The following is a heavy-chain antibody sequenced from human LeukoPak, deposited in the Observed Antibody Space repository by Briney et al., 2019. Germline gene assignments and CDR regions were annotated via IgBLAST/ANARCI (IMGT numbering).Heavy chain of an antibody. J-gene: IGHJ4*02. V-gene: IGHV4-59*08. CDR1: GGSISSYY. CDR3: ARLYSGSYPYYFDY. Sequence: PSETLSLTCTVSGGSISSYYWNWIRQPPGKGLEWIGYIYYRGDTNYNPSLKSRVTISGDTSKNQFSLKLSSVTAADTAVYYCARLYSGSYPYYFDYWGQGTLVTVSS. D-gene: IGHD1-26*01. CDR2: IYYRGDT.